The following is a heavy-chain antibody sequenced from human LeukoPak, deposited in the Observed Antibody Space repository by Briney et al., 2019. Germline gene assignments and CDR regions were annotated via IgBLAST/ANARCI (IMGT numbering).Heavy chain of an antibody. CDR1: GGSFSGYY. J-gene: IGHJ4*02. CDR3: ARGAPLFSGYGGSFDY. CDR2: INHSGST. V-gene: IGHV4-34*01. D-gene: IGHD5-12*01. Sequence: SETLSLTCSVYGGSFSGYYWSWIRQPPGKGLEWIGEINHSGSTNYNPSLKSRVTISVDTSKNQFSLKLSSVTAADTAVYYCARGAPLFSGYGGSFDYWGQGTLVTVSS.